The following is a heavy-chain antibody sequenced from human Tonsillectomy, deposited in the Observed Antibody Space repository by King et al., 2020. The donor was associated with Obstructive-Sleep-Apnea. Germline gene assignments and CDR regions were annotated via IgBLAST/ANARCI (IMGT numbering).Heavy chain of an antibody. D-gene: IGHD3-22*01. V-gene: IGHV7-4-1*02. Sequence: VQLVESGSELKKPGASVKVSCKASGYTFTSYAMNWVRQAPGHGLEWMGWINTNTGNPTYAQGFTGRFVFSLDTSVSTAYLQISSLKAEDTAVYYCARDRVADYYDSSGYLFPLXDXXGQGTLVTVSS. CDR3: ARDRVADYYDSSGYLFPLXDX. CDR1: GYTFTSYA. J-gene: IGHJ4*02. CDR2: INTNTGNP.